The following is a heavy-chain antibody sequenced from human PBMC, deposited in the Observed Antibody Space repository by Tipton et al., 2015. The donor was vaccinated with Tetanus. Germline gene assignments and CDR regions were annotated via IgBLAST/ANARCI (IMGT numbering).Heavy chain of an antibody. V-gene: IGHV3-23*01. D-gene: IGHD6-25*01. CDR3: ASGSALDY. J-gene: IGHJ4*02. CDR2: ISGRAEGS. CDR1: GFTFNSYA. Sequence: SLRLSCAASGFTFNSYAMTWVRQAPGRGLEWISSISGRAEGSYYADSVKGRFTISRDNAKNSLYLQMNNLRAEDTAVYFCASGSALDYWGPGTLVTVSS.